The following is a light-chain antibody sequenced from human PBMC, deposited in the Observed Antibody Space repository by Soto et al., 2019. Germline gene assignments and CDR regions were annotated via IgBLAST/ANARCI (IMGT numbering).Light chain of an antibody. CDR1: QTVSSTY. Sequence: VLTQSPGTLSLSPGERATLSCRTSQTVSSTYLAWYQQKPGQAPRLLIYDASRRATDIPDRFSGSGSGTDFTLTITRLEPEDFALYYCQHCDTSPLRWTFGQATKVEIK. CDR3: QHCDTSPLRWT. V-gene: IGKV3-20*01. J-gene: IGKJ1*01. CDR2: DAS.